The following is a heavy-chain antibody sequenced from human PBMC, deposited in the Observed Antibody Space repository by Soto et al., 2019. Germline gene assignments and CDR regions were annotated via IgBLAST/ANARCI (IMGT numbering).Heavy chain of an antibody. J-gene: IGHJ4*02. V-gene: IGHV5-51*01. CDR2: IWPGDSDT. CDR1: GYTFTNYW. CDR3: ARHPWSSGWSFFDV. D-gene: IGHD6-13*01. Sequence: PVESLKISCKGSGYTFTNYWTAWVRQMPGKGLEWVGTIWPGDSDTRYSPSFQGQVTISADKSTNTAYLQWSSLKASDTAKYFCARHPWSSGWSFFDVWGQGNQVTVNS.